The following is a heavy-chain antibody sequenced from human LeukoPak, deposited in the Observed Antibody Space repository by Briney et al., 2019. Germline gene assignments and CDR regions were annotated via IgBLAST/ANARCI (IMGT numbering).Heavy chain of an antibody. V-gene: IGHV1-18*01. Sequence: ASVKVSCKASGYTFTSYGISWVRQAPGQGLEWMGWISAYNGNTNYAQKLQGRVTMTTDTSTSTAYMELRSLRSDDTAVYYCAREGNWNYGTPGFPILRYFDWLLYLDYWGQGTLVTVSS. CDR1: GYTFTSYG. CDR2: ISAYNGNT. CDR3: AREGNWNYGTPGFPILRYFDWLLYLDY. D-gene: IGHD3-9*01. J-gene: IGHJ4*02.